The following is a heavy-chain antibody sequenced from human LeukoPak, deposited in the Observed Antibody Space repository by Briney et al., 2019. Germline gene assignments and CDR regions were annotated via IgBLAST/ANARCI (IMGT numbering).Heavy chain of an antibody. Sequence: SETLSLTCTVSGGSISSYYWSWIRQPPGKRLEWIGYFYYSGSTNYNPSLKSRATISVDPSKNQFSLKLNSVTAADTAVYYCARGSTAPDYWGQGTLVTVSS. V-gene: IGHV4-59*01. CDR3: ARGSTAPDY. CDR1: GGSISSYY. J-gene: IGHJ4*02. D-gene: IGHD1-14*01. CDR2: FYYSGST.